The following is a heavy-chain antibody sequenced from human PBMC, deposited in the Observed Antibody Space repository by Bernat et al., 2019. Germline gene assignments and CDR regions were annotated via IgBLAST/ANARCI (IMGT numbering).Heavy chain of an antibody. J-gene: IGHJ3*02. D-gene: IGHD3-10*01. CDR3: ARTGITMVRGVTNDAFDI. CDR2: ISGSGGST. CDR1: GFTFSSYA. V-gene: IGHV3-23*04. Sequence: EVQLVESGGGLVQPGGSLRLSCAASGFTFSSYAMSWVRQAPGKGLEWVSAISGSGGSTYYADSVKGRFTISRDNSKNTLYLQMNSLRAEDTAVYYCARTGITMVRGVTNDAFDIWGQGTMVTVSS.